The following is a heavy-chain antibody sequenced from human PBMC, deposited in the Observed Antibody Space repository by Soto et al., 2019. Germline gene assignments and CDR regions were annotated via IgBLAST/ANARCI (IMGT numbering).Heavy chain of an antibody. CDR1: GVSNSSSY. CDR2: IYYTGTT. CDR3: ARGVDRCSTTVPGVVGVDF. V-gene: IGHV4-59*01. J-gene: IGHJ4*02. D-gene: IGHD2-2*01. Sequence: SETLPLPCTVSGVSNSSSYWSWLRQSPGTGLAWIGYIYYTGTTNSNPSLKRRVTVSLDTAKNQFALNVNSLPTAGTASYFWARGVDRCSTTVPGVVGVDFWGQG.